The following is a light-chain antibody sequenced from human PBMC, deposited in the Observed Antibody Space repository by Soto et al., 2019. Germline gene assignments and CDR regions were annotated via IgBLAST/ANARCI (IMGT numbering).Light chain of an antibody. CDR2: GTS. Sequence: ELVLTQSPGTLSLSPGERATLSCRASHNVGSRYLAWYQQKPGQAPRLLIYGTSNRATDIPDRFSGSESGTDFSLTISSLEPGDLAVYYCQQYGSSPRTFGQGTKVDIK. V-gene: IGKV3-20*01. J-gene: IGKJ1*01. CDR3: QQYGSSPRT. CDR1: HNVGSRY.